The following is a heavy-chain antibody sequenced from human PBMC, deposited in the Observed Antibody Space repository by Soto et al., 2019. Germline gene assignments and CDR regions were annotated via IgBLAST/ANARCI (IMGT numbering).Heavy chain of an antibody. CDR2: IYPGDSET. V-gene: IGHV5-51*01. CDR1: GYSFTTYW. J-gene: IGHJ6*02. CDR3: ARHYCSGGSCYSRGSVYSMDV. D-gene: IGHD2-15*01. Sequence: GESLKISCKGSGYSFTTYWIGWMRQMPGKGLEWMGIIYPGDSETRYSLSFQGQVTISAGKSISTAYLQWSSLKAPDTAMYYCARHYCSGGSCYSRGSVYSMDVWGQGTTVTVSS.